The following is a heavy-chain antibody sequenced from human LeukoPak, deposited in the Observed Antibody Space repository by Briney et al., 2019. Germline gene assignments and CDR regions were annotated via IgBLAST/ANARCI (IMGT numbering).Heavy chain of an antibody. CDR1: GFTFSSYA. D-gene: IGHD1-1*01. CDR3: ARVDGNGDYFDY. J-gene: IGHJ4*02. Sequence: GGSLRLSCAASGFTFSSYAMHWVRQAPGKGLEWVAVISYDGSNKYYADSVKGRFTISRDNSKNTLYLQMNSLRAEDTAVYYCARVDGNGDYFDYWGQGTLVTVSS. V-gene: IGHV3-30*04. CDR2: ISYDGSNK.